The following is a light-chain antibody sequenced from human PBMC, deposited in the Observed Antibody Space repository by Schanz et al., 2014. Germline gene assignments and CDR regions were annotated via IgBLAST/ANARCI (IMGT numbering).Light chain of an antibody. Sequence: EIVLTQSPGTLSFSPGERATLSCRASQSVSSSYLAWYQQKPGQAPRLLIYGAANRANDIPDTFSGSGSGIYVTLSISRLDSEDFAVYYCQQYGSSALTFGGGTKVEIK. CDR3: QQYGSSALT. J-gene: IGKJ4*02. CDR2: GAA. V-gene: IGKV3-20*01. CDR1: QSVSSSY.